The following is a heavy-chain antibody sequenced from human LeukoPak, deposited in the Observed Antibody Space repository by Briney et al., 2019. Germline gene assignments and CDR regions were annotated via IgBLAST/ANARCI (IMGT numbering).Heavy chain of an antibody. J-gene: IGHJ4*02. CDR1: GYSFTSYW. Sequence: GESLKISCKGSGYSFTSYWIGWVRQMPGKGLEWMGIIYPGDSDSRYSPSFQGQVTISADKSISTAYLQWSSLKASDTAMYYCARSGDSSGYPFDYWGQGTLVTVSS. D-gene: IGHD3-22*01. CDR2: IYPGDSDS. V-gene: IGHV5-51*01. CDR3: ARSGDSSGYPFDY.